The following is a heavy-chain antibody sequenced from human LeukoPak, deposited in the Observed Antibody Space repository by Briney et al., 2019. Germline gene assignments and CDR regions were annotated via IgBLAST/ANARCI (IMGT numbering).Heavy chain of an antibody. CDR3: ARTSPYYYGSGSSYYYYYYMDV. D-gene: IGHD3-10*01. V-gene: IGHV4-34*01. CDR2: INHSGST. Sequence: SETLSLTCAVYGGSFSGYYWSWIRQPPGKGLEWIGEINHSGSTNYNPSLKSRVTISVDTSKNQFSLKLSSVTAADTAVYYCARTSPYYYGSGSSYYYYYYMDVWGKGTTVTVSS. J-gene: IGHJ6*03. CDR1: GGSFSGYY.